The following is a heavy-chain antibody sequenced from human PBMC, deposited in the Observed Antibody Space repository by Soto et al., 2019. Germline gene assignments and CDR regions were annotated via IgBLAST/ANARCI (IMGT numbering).Heavy chain of an antibody. V-gene: IGHV4-31*02. J-gene: IGHJ5*02. CDR1: GGSISSGGYY. CDR2: IYYSGRT. Sequence: PSETLSLTCTVSGGSISSGGYYWSWIRQHPGKGLERIGNIYYSGRTYYNPSLKSRVTISVDTSKNQFSLKVSSVTGADTAVYYCARVFSDSSSFFDPWGQGTLVTVSS. D-gene: IGHD6-13*01. CDR3: ARVFSDSSSFFDP.